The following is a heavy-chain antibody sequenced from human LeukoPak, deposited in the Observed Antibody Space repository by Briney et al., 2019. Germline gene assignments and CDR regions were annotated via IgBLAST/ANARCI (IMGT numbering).Heavy chain of an antibody. CDR3: ARGVVEMVRGVIITSYYFDY. J-gene: IGHJ4*02. D-gene: IGHD3-10*01. CDR2: IDPSDSYT. CDR1: GYSFTSYW. V-gene: IGHV5-10-1*01. Sequence: GESLKISCKGSGYSFTSYWISWVRQMPGKGLEWMGRIDPSDSYTNYSPSFQGHVTISADKSISTAYLQWSSLKASDTAMYYCARGVVEMVRGVIITSYYFDYWGQGTLVTVSS.